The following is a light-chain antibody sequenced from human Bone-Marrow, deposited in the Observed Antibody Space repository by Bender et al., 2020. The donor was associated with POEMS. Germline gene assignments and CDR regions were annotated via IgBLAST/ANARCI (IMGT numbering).Light chain of an antibody. Sequence: SHELTQPPSVSVSPGQTARITCSGDALSDHYVYWYQQRAGQAPTLVMYKDTERPSGIPERFSGSTSGATVTLTISGVQSEDEADYYCQAAGISGGKVFGPGTRVTVL. J-gene: IGLJ1*01. CDR2: KDT. CDR3: QAAGISGGKV. CDR1: ALSDHY. V-gene: IGLV3-25*03.